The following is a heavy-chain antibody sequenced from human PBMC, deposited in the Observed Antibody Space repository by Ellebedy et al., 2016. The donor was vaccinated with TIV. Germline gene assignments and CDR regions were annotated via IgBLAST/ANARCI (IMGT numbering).Heavy chain of an antibody. CDR1: KLAVSGNY. J-gene: IGHJ6*02. CDR2: IYSGGST. V-gene: IGHV3-53*01. D-gene: IGHD1-26*01. Sequence: GGSLRLXXAGSKLAVSGNYMSWVRQAPGKGLECVALIYSGGSTYFADSVKGRFTISRDNSRNTVFLHMNRLRVEDTAVYYCARGFGDSADYYLYYYYGMDVWGQGTTVTVSS. CDR3: ARGFGDSADYYLYYYYGMDV.